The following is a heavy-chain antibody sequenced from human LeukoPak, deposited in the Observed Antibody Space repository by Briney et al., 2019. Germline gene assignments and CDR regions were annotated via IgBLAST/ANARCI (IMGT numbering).Heavy chain of an antibody. V-gene: IGHV3-30*03. CDR1: GFTFSNYG. J-gene: IGHJ3*02. Sequence: GGTLRLSCVASGFTFSNYGMHGVRQAPGKGLGGVAVISYDGSNKYYADSVKGRFTISRDNSKNTLYLEMNSLRAEDTAVYYCATDYGGKSGSAFDIWGQGTMVPVSS. CDR2: ISYDGSNK. D-gene: IGHD4-23*01. CDR3: ATDYGGKSGSAFDI.